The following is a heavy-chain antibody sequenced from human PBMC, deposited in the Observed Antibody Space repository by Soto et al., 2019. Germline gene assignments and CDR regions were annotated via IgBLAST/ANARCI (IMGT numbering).Heavy chain of an antibody. CDR2: FIPIIGGG. CDR3: ARLSVSHSNAFDF. J-gene: IGHJ3*01. Sequence: QVQLVQSGAEVKKPGSSVKVSCKASGGTFRNLAINWVRQAPGQGLEWMGGFIPIIGGGINAQKFQGRVTITSDECTSTAYMELSSLKSEDTAMYFCARLSVSHSNAFDFWGQGTMVTVSS. V-gene: IGHV1-69*01. CDR1: GGTFRNLA. D-gene: IGHD2-15*01.